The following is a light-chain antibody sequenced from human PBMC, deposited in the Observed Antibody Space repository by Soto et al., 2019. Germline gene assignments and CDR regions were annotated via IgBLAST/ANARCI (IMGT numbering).Light chain of an antibody. CDR2: ASS. CDR1: QSLNNY. Sequence: DVQLTQSPSSLSASVGDRITITCRASQSLNNYLNWYQHKPGKAPKFLIFASSSLQSGVPSRFSGSASGTDFTLTIANLQPEDSATYFCQQAYNFPWTFGQGTKVEIK. CDR3: QQAYNFPWT. V-gene: IGKV1-39*01. J-gene: IGKJ1*01.